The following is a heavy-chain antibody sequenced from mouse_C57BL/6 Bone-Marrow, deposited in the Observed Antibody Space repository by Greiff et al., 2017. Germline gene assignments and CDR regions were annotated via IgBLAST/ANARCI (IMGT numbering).Heavy chain of an antibody. J-gene: IGHJ2*01. CDR1: GFTFSSYA. CDR2: ISDGGSYT. CDR3: ARGYYDDY. D-gene: IGHD2-4*01. Sequence: EVQRVESGGGLVKPGGSLKLSCAASGFTFSSYAMSWVRQTPEKRLEWVATISDGGSYTYYPDNVKGRFPISRDNAKNNLYLQMSHLKSEDTAMYYCARGYYDDYWGQGTTLTVSS. V-gene: IGHV5-4*01.